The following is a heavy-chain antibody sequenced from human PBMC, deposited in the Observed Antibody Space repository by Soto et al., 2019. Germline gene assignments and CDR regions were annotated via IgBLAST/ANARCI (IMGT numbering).Heavy chain of an antibody. V-gene: IGHV3-21*01. CDR1: GXMFSAYT. Sequence: GSLRLSCAASGXMFSAYTMSWVRQAPGKGLEWLSSITSNSDNIDSADSVSCRFTVYRDNARKSMYLKLDSLGAEDTGVYYCATPYYYNQWGPGTLDTVS. D-gene: IGHD3-10*01. CDR3: ATPYYYNQ. J-gene: IGHJ4*02. CDR2: ITSNSDNI.